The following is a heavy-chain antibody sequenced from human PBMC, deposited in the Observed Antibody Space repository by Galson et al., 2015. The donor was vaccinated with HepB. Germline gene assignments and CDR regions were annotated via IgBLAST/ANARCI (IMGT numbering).Heavy chain of an antibody. J-gene: IGHJ4*02. D-gene: IGHD6-13*01. CDR3: ARDGEGGIAAPPLGY. Sequence: SVKVSCKASGFTFTSSAMQWVRQARGQRLEWIGWIVVGSGNTNYAQKFQERVTITRDMSTSTAYMELRSLRSDGTAVYYCARDGEGGIAAPPLGYWGQGTLVNVSS. CDR1: GFTFTSSA. CDR2: IVVGSGNT. V-gene: IGHV1-58*02.